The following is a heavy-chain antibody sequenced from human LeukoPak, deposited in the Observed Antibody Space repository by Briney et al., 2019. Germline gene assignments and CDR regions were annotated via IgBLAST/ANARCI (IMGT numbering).Heavy chain of an antibody. CDR3: ARGVAAGHYYFDY. J-gene: IGHJ4*02. D-gene: IGHD6-13*01. CDR1: GYTFTNYD. CDR2: INPSGGST. V-gene: IGHV1-46*01. Sequence: ASVKVSCKASGYTFTNYDINWVRQAAGQGLKWMGIINPSGGSTNYAQKFQGRVTMTRDMSTSTIYMELSSLRSEETAVYYCARGVAAGHYYFDYWGQGTLVTVSS.